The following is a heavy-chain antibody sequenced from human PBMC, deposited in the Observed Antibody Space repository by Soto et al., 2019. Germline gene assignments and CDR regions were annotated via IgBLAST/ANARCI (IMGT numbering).Heavy chain of an antibody. D-gene: IGHD6-13*01. J-gene: IGHJ6*02. CDR1: GFTFDDYA. CDR3: AKDMSSSSWNYYYYYGMDV. Sequence: GGSLRLSCAASGFTFDDYAMHWVRQAPGKGPEWVSGISWNSGSIGYADSVKGRFTISRDNAKNSLYLQMNSLRAEDTALYYCAKDMSSSSWNYYYYYGMDVWGQGTTVTVSS. V-gene: IGHV3-9*01. CDR2: ISWNSGSI.